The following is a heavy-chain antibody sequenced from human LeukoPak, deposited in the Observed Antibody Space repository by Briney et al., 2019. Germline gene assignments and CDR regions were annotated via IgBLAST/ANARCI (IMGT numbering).Heavy chain of an antibody. D-gene: IGHD6-13*01. CDR2: ISNSGGST. Sequence: GGSLRLSCAASGFTFSNYAMSWVRQAPGKGLEWVSAISNSGGSTYYADSVKGRFTISRDNSKNTLYLQMNSLRAEDTAVYYCAEFRGSSLLYHFDYWGQGTLVTVSS. CDR1: GFTFSNYA. CDR3: AEFRGSSLLYHFDY. V-gene: IGHV3-23*01. J-gene: IGHJ4*02.